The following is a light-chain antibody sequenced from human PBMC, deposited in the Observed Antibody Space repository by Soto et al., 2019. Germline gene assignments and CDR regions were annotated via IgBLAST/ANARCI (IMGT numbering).Light chain of an antibody. CDR2: EAS. J-gene: IGLJ2*01. Sequence: QSALTQPASVSGSPGQSITISCTGTSSDVGSYNLVSWYQQHPGKAPKLMIYEASKRPSGVSNRFSGSKSGNTASLTVSGLQAYAEAAYDCCSYAGSNTVIFGGGTKHTVL. CDR1: SSDVGSYNL. V-gene: IGLV2-23*01. CDR3: CSYAGSNTVI.